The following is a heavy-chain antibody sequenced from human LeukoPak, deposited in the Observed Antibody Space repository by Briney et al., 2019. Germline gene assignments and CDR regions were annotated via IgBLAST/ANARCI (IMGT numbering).Heavy chain of an antibody. CDR2: ISGSGGST. D-gene: IGHD2-2*01. CDR1: GFTFSSYA. CDR3: ATDCSSTSCFDY. J-gene: IGHJ4*02. Sequence: GGSLRLSCAASGFTFSSYAMSWVRQAPGKGLEWVPAISGSGGSTYYADSVKGRFTISRDNSKNTLYLQMNSLRAEDTAVYYCATDCSSTSCFDYWGQGTLVTVSS. V-gene: IGHV3-23*01.